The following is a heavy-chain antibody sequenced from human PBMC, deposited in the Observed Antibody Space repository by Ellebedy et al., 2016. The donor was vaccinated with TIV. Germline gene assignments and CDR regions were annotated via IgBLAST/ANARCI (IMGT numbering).Heavy chain of an antibody. CDR3: ARLRLRFLEWLSGIGGFDP. D-gene: IGHD3-3*01. J-gene: IGHJ5*02. V-gene: IGHV1-2*02. CDR1: GYTFTGYY. CDR2: INPNSGGT. Sequence: AASVKVSCKASGYTFTGYYMHWVRQAPGQGLEWMGWINPNSGGTNYAQKFQGRVTMTRDTSISTAYMELSRLRSDDTAVYYCARLRLRFLEWLSGIGGFDPWGQGTLVTVSS.